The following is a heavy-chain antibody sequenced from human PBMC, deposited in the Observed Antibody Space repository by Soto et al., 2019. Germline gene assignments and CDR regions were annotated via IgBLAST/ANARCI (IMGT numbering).Heavy chain of an antibody. CDR2: INPNSGGT. Sequence: GASVKVSCKASGYTFTGYYMHWVRQAPGQGLEWMGWINPNSGGTNYAQKFQGWVTMTRDTSISTAYMELSRLRSDDTAVYYCARGSIAVAGRGRAEYFQHWGQGTLVTVSS. CDR1: GYTFTGYY. J-gene: IGHJ1*01. D-gene: IGHD6-19*01. V-gene: IGHV1-2*04. CDR3: ARGSIAVAGRGRAEYFQH.